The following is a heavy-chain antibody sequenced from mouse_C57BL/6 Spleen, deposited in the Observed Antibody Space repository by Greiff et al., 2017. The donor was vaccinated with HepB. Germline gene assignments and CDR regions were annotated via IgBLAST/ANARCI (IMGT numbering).Heavy chain of an antibody. CDR1: GFTFSSYA. V-gene: IGHV5-4*01. Sequence: EVMLVESGGGLVKPGGSLKLSCAASGFTFSSYAMSWVRRTPEKRLEWVATISDGGSYTYYPDNVKGRFTISRDNAKNNLYLQMSHLKSEDTAMYYCARDQGGYGPFAYWGQGTLVTVSA. CDR2: ISDGGSYT. J-gene: IGHJ3*01. CDR3: ARDQGGYGPFAY. D-gene: IGHD2-2*01.